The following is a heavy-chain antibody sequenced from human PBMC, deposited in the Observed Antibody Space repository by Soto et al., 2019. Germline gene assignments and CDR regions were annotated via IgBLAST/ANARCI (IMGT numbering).Heavy chain of an antibody. V-gene: IGHV4-4*02. Sequence: QVHLQESGPGLVKPSETLSLTCAISGGSTSSSDWWTWVRQPPGEGLEWIGEIHRDGVTNYNSSLTSRPTISLDQSRNQFSLSLTSVTAADAAVYFCAGRPEIHPRWGQGILVPVSS. CDR2: IHRDGVT. J-gene: IGHJ4*02. CDR1: GGSTSSSDW. CDR3: AGRPEIHPR. D-gene: IGHD1-26*01.